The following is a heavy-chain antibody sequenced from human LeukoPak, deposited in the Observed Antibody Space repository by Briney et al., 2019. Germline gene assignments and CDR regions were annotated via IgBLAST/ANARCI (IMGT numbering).Heavy chain of an antibody. Sequence: PSETLSLTCAVSGGSLTGYFWTWIRQAPGKGLEWIGSIYYSGSTYYNPSLKSRVTISVDTSKNQFSLKLSSVTAADTAVYYCARMNGSGSYAYFDYWGQGTLVTVSS. CDR1: GGSLTGYF. CDR2: IYYSGST. D-gene: IGHD3-10*01. CDR3: ARMNGSGSYAYFDY. J-gene: IGHJ4*02. V-gene: IGHV4-59*05.